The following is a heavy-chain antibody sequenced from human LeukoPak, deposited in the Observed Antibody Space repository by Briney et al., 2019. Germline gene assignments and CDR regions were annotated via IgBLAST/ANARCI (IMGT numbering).Heavy chain of an antibody. J-gene: IGHJ4*02. V-gene: IGHV1-8*03. Sequence: GASVKVSCKASGYTFTSYDINWVRQATGQGLEWMGWMNPNSGNTGYAQKFQGRVTITRNTSISTAYMELSSLRSEDTAVYYCARVRYYYDSSGYPPDYWGQGTLVTVSS. CDR1: GYTFTSYD. D-gene: IGHD3-22*01. CDR3: ARVRYYYDSSGYPPDY. CDR2: MNPNSGNT.